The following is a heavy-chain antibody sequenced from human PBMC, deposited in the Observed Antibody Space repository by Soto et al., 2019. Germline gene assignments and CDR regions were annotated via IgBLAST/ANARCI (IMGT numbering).Heavy chain of an antibody. CDR3: ARALDDSDAFDI. CDR2: ISYDGSNK. D-gene: IGHD3-3*01. Sequence: GGSLRLSCAASGFTFSSYGMHWVRQAPGKGLEWVAVISYDGSNKYYADSVKGRFTISRDNSKNTLYLQMNSLRAEDTAVYYCARALDDSDAFDIWGQGTMVTVSS. V-gene: IGHV3-30*03. J-gene: IGHJ3*02. CDR1: GFTFSSYG.